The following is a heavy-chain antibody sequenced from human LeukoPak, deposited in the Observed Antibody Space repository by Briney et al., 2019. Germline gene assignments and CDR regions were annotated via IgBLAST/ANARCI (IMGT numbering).Heavy chain of an antibody. CDR1: GFTFSSYT. CDR3: ATVGCSSTGCYLTRNFFDY. V-gene: IGHV3-21*01. Sequence: GGSLRLSCAASGFTFSSYTMNWVRQAPGKGLEWVSSISSSSRYIYYADSVKGRFSISRDNAKNSLYLQMNSLRAEDTAVYYCATVGCSSTGCYLTRNFFDYWGQGILVTVSS. CDR2: ISSSSRYI. J-gene: IGHJ4*02. D-gene: IGHD2-2*01.